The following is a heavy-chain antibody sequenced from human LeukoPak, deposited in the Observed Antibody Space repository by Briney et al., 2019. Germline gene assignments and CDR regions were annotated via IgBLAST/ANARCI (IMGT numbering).Heavy chain of an antibody. J-gene: IGHJ5*02. V-gene: IGHV4-30-4*01. CDR3: ARPYYYDSRIDP. Sequence: SQTLSLTCTVSGGSISSGDYYWSWIRQPPGKGLEWIAYMYYSGSTYYNPSLKRRVTMSADTSKNQPSLKLSSVTAADTAVYYCARPYYYDSRIDPWGQGILVTVSS. D-gene: IGHD3-22*01. CDR2: MYYSGST. CDR1: GGSISSGDYY.